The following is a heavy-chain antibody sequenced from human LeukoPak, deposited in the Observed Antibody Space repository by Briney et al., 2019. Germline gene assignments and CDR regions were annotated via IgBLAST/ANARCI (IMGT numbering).Heavy chain of an antibody. Sequence: PSETLCLTCAVYGGSFSGYYWSWIRQPPGKGLEWIGEINHSGSTNYNPSLKSRVTISVDTSKNQFSLKLSSVTAADTAVYYCARGYYDFWSGYYRPSFDAFDIWGQGTMVTVSS. D-gene: IGHD3-3*01. J-gene: IGHJ3*02. CDR1: GGSFSGYY. CDR2: INHSGST. V-gene: IGHV4-34*01. CDR3: ARGYYDFWSGYYRPSFDAFDI.